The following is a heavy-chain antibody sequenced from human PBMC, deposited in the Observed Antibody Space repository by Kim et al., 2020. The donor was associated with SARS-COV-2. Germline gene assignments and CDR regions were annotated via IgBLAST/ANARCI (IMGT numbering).Heavy chain of an antibody. CDR2: TA. D-gene: IGHD2-8*01. V-gene: IGHV1-69*01. CDR3: LVWPSSYGMDV. J-gene: IGHJ6*02. Sequence: TANYAPKFKGRVTITADESTSKAYMELSSLRSEDTAVYYCLVWPSSYGMDVWGQGTTVTVSS.